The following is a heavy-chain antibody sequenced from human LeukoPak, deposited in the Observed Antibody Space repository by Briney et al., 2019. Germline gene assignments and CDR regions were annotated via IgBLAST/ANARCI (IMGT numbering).Heavy chain of an antibody. CDR2: INTNTGNP. Sequence: GASVKVSCKASGYTFTSYAMNWVRQAPGQGLEWMGWINTNTGNPTYAQGFTGRFVFSLDTSVSTAYLQISSLKAEDTAVYYCARDIHWEIAAAGRSRWFDPWGQGTLVTVSS. V-gene: IGHV7-4-1*02. D-gene: IGHD6-13*01. CDR3: ARDIHWEIAAAGRSRWFDP. J-gene: IGHJ5*02. CDR1: GYTFTSYA.